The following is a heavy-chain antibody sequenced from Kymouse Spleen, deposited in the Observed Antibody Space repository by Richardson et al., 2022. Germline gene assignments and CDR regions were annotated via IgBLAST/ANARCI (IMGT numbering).Heavy chain of an antibody. CDR2: IKQDGSEK. V-gene: IGHV3-7*01. CDR3: AREITGTTATVYYYGMDV. CDR1: GFTFSSYW. J-gene: IGHJ6*02. D-gene: IGHD1-7*01. Sequence: EVQLVESGGGLVQPGGSLRLSCAASGFTFSSYWMSWVRQAPGKGLEWVANIKQDGSEKYYVDSVKGRFTISRDNAKNSLYLQMNSLRAEDTAVYYCAREITGTTATVYYYGMDVWGQGTTVTVSS.